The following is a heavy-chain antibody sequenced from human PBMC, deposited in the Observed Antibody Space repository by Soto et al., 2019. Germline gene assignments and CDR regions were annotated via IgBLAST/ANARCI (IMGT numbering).Heavy chain of an antibody. D-gene: IGHD1-1*01. V-gene: IGHV3-30-3*01. Sequence: QVHLVESGGGVVQPGRSLRLSCVASGFTFDTYGIHWDRQAPGKGLQWVALISYEGSNTYYADSVRGRFTISRDNSKNTLYLLINALRPEDTGVYYCARVTPGINLYYFSGLDVWGQGSSVNVSS. J-gene: IGHJ6*02. CDR3: ARVTPGINLYYFSGLDV. CDR1: GFTFDTYG. CDR2: ISYEGSNT.